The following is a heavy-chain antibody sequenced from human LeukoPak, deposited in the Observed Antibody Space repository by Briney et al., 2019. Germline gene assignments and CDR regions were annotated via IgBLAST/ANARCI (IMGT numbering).Heavy chain of an antibody. CDR2: IYYSGST. V-gene: IGHV4-59*12. J-gene: IGHJ5*02. CDR3: ARGPLTMTRGFDP. Sequence: PSETLSLTCNVSGGSISSYYWSWIRQPPGKGLEWIGYIYYSGSTNYNPSLKSRVTMSVDTSKNQFSLKLSSVTAADTAVYYCARGPLTMTRGFDPWGQGTLVTVSS. CDR1: GGSISSYY. D-gene: IGHD4-17*01.